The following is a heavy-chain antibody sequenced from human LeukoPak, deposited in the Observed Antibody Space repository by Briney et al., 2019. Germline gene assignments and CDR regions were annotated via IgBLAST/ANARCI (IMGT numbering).Heavy chain of an antibody. D-gene: IGHD4-17*01. CDR3: AKGGYGDYGDYYYGMDV. CDR1: GFTFTSYA. V-gene: IGHV3-9*01. Sequence: PLGGSLRLSCAASGFTFTSYAMNWVRQPPGKGLEWVSHISWNSSNIGYADSVKGRFTISRDNAKNSLYLQKNSLRTEDTALYYCAKGGYGDYGDYYYGMDVWGQGTTVTVSS. J-gene: IGHJ6*02. CDR2: ISWNSSNI.